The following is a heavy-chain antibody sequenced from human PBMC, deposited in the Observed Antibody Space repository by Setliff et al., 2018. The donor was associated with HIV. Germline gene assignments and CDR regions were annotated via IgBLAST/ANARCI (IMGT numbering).Heavy chain of an antibody. D-gene: IGHD3-10*01. V-gene: IGHV4-30-2*01. CDR2: IYHSGST. Sequence: PSETLSLTCAVSGGSISSGGYSWSWIRQPPGKGLEWIGYIYHSGSTYYNPSLKSRVTISVDRSKNQFSLKLSSVTAADTAVYYCARIMVRGVITGGDAFDIWGQGTMVTVSS. CDR3: ARIMVRGVITGGDAFDI. CDR1: GGSISSGGYS. J-gene: IGHJ3*02.